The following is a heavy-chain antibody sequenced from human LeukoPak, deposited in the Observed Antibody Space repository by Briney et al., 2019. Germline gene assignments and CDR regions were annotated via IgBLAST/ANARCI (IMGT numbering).Heavy chain of an antibody. CDR3: ATYRQVLLHFES. J-gene: IGHJ4*02. D-gene: IGHD2-8*02. CDR1: GFTFSSYA. Sequence: GGSLRLSCAASGFTFSSYAMHWVRQAPGKGLEWVAVISYDGSNKYYADSVKGRFTISRDNSKSTLSLQMNSLRAEDTAIYYCATYRQVLLHFESWGQGTLVTVSS. CDR2: ISYDGSNK. V-gene: IGHV3-30*04.